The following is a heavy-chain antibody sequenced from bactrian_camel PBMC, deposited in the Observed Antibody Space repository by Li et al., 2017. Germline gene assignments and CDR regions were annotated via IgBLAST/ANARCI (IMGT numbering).Heavy chain of an antibody. J-gene: IGHJ4*01. CDR1: GYSFSTCG. CDR2: ISSRGDIT. Sequence: DVQLVESGGGSVQAGGSLRLACEVSGYSFSTCGLGWYRRAPGKGLEWVSSISSRGDITGYADSVKGRFTISRDNAKNMVYLQLNSLKTEDTAMYYCVKNDYGLVSWGQGTQVTVS. D-gene: IGHD5*01. CDR3: VKNDYGLVS. V-gene: IGHV3S40*01.